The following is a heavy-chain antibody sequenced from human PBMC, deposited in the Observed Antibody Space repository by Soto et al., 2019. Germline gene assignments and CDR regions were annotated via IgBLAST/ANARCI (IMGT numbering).Heavy chain of an antibody. CDR2: ISYDGRSE. CDR3: AKDLDVVMVLSATRGLDV. CDR1: GFTFSNFG. J-gene: IGHJ6*02. Sequence: GGSLGLSCVGSGFTFSNFGMHWVRQAPGKGLEWVAGISYDGRSESYVDSVRGRFTLSRDNSKNTLSLQMISLRPEDTGVYYCAKDLDVVMVLSATRGLDVWGQGTTVTVSS. V-gene: IGHV3-30*18. D-gene: IGHD2-15*01.